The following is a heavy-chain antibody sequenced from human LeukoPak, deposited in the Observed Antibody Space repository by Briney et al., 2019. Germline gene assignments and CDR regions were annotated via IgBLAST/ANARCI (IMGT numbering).Heavy chain of an antibody. J-gene: IGHJ6*03. CDR2: INPNSGGT. Sequence: ASVKVSCKTSGYTFTNYGISWVRQAPGQGLEWMGWINPNSGGTNYAQKFQGRVTMTRDTSISTAYMELSRLRSDDTAVYYCARGSSGSYLNYYYYYMDVWGKGTTVTISS. CDR3: ARGSSGSYLNYYYYYMDV. CDR1: GYTFTNYG. V-gene: IGHV1-2*02. D-gene: IGHD1-26*01.